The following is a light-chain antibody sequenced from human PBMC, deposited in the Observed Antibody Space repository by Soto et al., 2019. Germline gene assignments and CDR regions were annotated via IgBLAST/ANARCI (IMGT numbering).Light chain of an antibody. CDR1: QNINNY. V-gene: IGKV1-33*01. Sequence: DIQLTQSPFSLSASLGARVTLTCQASQNINNYLNWYQQKPGRAPKLLIYDASNLEAGVPSRFRGSGSGTDFTFTISRLQPEDIATYYCQQYENLPTFGQGTRLEIK. CDR3: QQYENLPT. CDR2: DAS. J-gene: IGKJ5*01.